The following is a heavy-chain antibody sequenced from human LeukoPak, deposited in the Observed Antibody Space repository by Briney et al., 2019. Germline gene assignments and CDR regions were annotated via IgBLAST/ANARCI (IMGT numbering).Heavy chain of an antibody. CDR2: INSDGSST. V-gene: IGHV3-74*01. J-gene: IGHJ4*02. CDR1: GFTFSSYW. Sequence: GGSLRLSCAASGFTFSSYWMHWFRQAPGKGLVWVSHINSDGSSTTYADSVKGRFTISRDNAKNTLYLQMNSLRAEDTAVYYCVRDRSGSSSVYWGQGTLVTVSS. D-gene: IGHD6-6*01. CDR3: VRDRSGSSSVY.